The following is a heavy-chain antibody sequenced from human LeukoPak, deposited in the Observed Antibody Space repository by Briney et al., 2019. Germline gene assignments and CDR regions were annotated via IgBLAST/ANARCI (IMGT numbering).Heavy chain of an antibody. CDR1: GGSISSYY. Sequence: NPSETLSLTCSVSGGSISSYYWSWIRQPPGKGLEWIGEINHSGSTNYNPSLKSRVTISVDTSKNQFSLKLSSVTAADTAVYYCAGGDGYNEFAGFDPWGQGTLVTVSS. CDR2: INHSGST. J-gene: IGHJ5*02. V-gene: IGHV4-34*01. CDR3: AGGDGYNEFAGFDP. D-gene: IGHD5-24*01.